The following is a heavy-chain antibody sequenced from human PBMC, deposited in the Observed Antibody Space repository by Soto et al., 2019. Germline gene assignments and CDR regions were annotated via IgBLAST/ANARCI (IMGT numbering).Heavy chain of an antibody. CDR2: TLPLSGTS. Sequence: SVKVSCKASGGTFSAYAISWVRQAPGQGLEWMGGTLPLSGTSNYTQRFQGRVTITADKSTSTAYMELSSLRSDDMAVYYCARTNPTKYYDYVWGDYRREGMDVWGQGTTVTVSS. CDR3: ARTNPTKYYDYVWGDYRREGMDV. CDR1: GGTFSAYA. D-gene: IGHD3-16*02. J-gene: IGHJ6*02. V-gene: IGHV1-69*06.